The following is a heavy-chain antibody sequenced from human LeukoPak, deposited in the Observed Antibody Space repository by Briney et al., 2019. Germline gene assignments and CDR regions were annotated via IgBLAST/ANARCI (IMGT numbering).Heavy chain of an antibody. CDR1: GGSISSGGYY. CDR3: ARAVDCSSTSCYPPDYYYYYMDV. V-gene: IGHV4-31*03. CDR2: IYYSGST. Sequence: PSETLSLTCTVSGGSISSGGYYWSWIRQHPVKGLEWIGYIYYSGSTYYNPSLKSRVTISVDTSKNQFSLTLSSVTAADTAVYYCARAVDCSSTSCYPPDYYYYYMDVWGKGTTVTVSS. J-gene: IGHJ6*03. D-gene: IGHD2-2*01.